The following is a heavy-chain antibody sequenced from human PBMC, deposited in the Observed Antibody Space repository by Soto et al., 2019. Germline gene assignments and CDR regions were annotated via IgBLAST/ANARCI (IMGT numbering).Heavy chain of an antibody. CDR1: GFSFTTFA. Sequence: GGSLRLSCAASGFSFTTFAMSWVRQAPGQGLEWVSFMTGTGATIYYADSVKGRFTISRDNSKNTLYLQMNSLRAEDTAVYYCAKAESGYDYSNFGITPIDYWGQGTLVTVSS. V-gene: IGHV3-23*01. CDR3: AKAESGYDYSNFGITPIDY. J-gene: IGHJ4*02. D-gene: IGHD5-12*01. CDR2: MTGTGATI.